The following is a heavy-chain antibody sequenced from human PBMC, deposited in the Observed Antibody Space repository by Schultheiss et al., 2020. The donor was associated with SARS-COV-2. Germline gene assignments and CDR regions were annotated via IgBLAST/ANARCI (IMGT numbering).Heavy chain of an antibody. CDR3: ARGEMEWLVFDY. D-gene: IGHD3-3*01. CDR1: GGFLNNYY. J-gene: IGHJ4*02. CDR2: INRSGST. Sequence: SETLSLTCTVSGGFLNNYYWNWVRQPPGKGLEWIGEINRSGSTNYNPSLKSRVTISVDTSKNQFSLKLSSVTAADTAVYYCARGEMEWLVFDYWGQGTLVTVSS. V-gene: IGHV4-34*01.